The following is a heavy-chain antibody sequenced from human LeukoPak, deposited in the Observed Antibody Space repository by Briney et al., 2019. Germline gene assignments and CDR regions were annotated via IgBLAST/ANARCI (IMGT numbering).Heavy chain of an antibody. V-gene: IGHV3-23*01. Sequence: GGSLRLSCAASGFTFSSYAMSWVRQAPGKGLEWVSGISGSGGSTYYADSVKGRFTISSDNSKNTLFLQMNSLRAEDTAVYYCAKDLKSMVRGACMDAWGQGTTVTVSS. CDR3: AKDLKSMVRGACMDA. J-gene: IGHJ6*02. CDR2: ISGSGGST. CDR1: GFTFSSYA. D-gene: IGHD3-10*01.